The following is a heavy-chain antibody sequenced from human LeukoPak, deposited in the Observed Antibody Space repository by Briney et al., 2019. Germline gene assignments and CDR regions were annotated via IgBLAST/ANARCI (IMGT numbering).Heavy chain of an antibody. CDR3: ARTNYGEKAGAVDF. D-gene: IGHD4-17*01. Sequence: SETLTLTCTVSGPPINNYFWTWIRQPPGKGLEWIGYIYSSGVTHYNPSLKSRPTISLDTSKKQFSLKLTSVTAADTAVYYCARTNYGEKAGAVDFWGQGALVAVSS. CDR2: IYSSGVT. J-gene: IGHJ4*02. CDR1: GPPINNYF. V-gene: IGHV4-59*08.